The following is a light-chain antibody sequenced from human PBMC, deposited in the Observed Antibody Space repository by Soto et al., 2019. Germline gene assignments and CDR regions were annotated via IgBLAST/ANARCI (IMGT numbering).Light chain of an antibody. CDR1: QSISSY. CDR2: AAS. Sequence: DIQMTQSPSSLSASVGDRVTITCRASQSISSYLTWYQQKPGKAPKLLIYAASSLHSGVPSRFSGSGSGTGFTLDISSLQPEDFATYYCQQSYSNPYTFGPGTKVDIK. J-gene: IGKJ3*01. CDR3: QQSYSNPYT. V-gene: IGKV1-39*01.